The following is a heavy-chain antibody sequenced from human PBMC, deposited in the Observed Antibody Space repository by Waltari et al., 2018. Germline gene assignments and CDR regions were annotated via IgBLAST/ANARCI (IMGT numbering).Heavy chain of an antibody. V-gene: IGHV4-38-2*01. J-gene: IGHJ3*02. CDR1: GYSISSGYY. D-gene: IGHD3-22*01. CDR2: IYHSGST. CDR3: ARLFDYYDSSGNDAFDI. Sequence: QVQLQESGPGLVKHSETLSLTCAVSGYSISSGYYWGWIRQPPGKGLEWIGSIYHSGSTCTTPSLRRRVTISVDTAKNQFSLKLSSVPAADTAWYYCARLFDYYDSSGNDAFDIWGQGTMVTVSS.